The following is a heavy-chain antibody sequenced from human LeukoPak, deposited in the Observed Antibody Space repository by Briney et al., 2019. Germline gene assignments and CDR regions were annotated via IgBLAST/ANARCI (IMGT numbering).Heavy chain of an antibody. Sequence: GGSLRLSCAVSGFTFSSYGMTRVRQAPGKGLEWVSAISSSGGNTYYADSVKGRFTISRDNSKNTLYLQLNSLRSEDTAVYYCAKVKGSEGYCSITSCLADYWGQGTLVTVSS. V-gene: IGHV3-23*01. CDR2: ISSSGGNT. CDR1: GFTFSSYG. D-gene: IGHD2-2*01. CDR3: AKVKGSEGYCSITSCLADY. J-gene: IGHJ4*02.